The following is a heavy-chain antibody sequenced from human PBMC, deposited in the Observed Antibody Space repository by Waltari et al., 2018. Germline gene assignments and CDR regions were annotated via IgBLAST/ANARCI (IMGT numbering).Heavy chain of an antibody. CDR3: AKDRDFWSGYYHLDY. CDR1: GFTFSSYG. CDR2: IRYDGSNK. J-gene: IGHJ4*02. D-gene: IGHD3-3*01. V-gene: IGHV3-30*02. Sequence: QVQLVESGGGVVQPGGSLRLSCAASGFTFSSYGMHWVRQAPGKGLEWVAFIRYDGSNKYYADSVKGRFTISRDNSKNTLYLQMNSLRAEDTAVYYCAKDRDFWSGYYHLDYWGQXTLVTVSS.